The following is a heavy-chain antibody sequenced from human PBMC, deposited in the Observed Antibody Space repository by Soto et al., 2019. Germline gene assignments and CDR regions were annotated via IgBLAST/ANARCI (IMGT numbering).Heavy chain of an antibody. CDR3: AKDRSIFNSDGGGFDN. CDR2: ISGTGGST. J-gene: IGHJ4*02. CDR1: GFTFSSYA. D-gene: IGHD6-6*01. V-gene: IGHV3-23*01. Sequence: AQLLESGGGLEQPGGSLRLSCAASGFTFSSYAMSWVRQAPGKGLEWVSGISGTGGSTYYADSVKGRFTISRDNSKNTLYLHMSSLRAGDTALYYCAKDRSIFNSDGGGFDNWGQGTLVTVSS.